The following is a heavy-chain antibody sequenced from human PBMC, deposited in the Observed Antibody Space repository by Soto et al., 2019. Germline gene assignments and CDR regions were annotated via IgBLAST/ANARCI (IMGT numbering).Heavy chain of an antibody. CDR1: GGSISSADYY. CDR3: ARGIAARPARLGMAL. V-gene: IGHV4-30-4*01. J-gene: IGHJ6*01. Sequence: SEKLLLTCTVSGGSISSADYYWRWIRQPPGKGLEWIGYIYDSGSTNDTPSLKSRVTISVDPSKNQFSLKLSSVTAADTAVYYCARGIAARPARLGMALGGQGTTVNVSA. CDR2: IYDSGST. D-gene: IGHD6-6*01.